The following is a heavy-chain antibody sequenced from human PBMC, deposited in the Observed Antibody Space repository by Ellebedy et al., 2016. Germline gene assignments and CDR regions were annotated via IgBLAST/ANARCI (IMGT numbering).Heavy chain of an antibody. D-gene: IGHD2-2*01. CDR3: AKGSLGSCSGANCYYFDY. J-gene: IGHJ4*02. V-gene: IGHV3-23*01. CDR2: ITGGATST. Sequence: GESLKISCAASAFTVSTNYMNWVRQTPGKGLEWVSSITGGATSTYYADSVRGRFTISRDNSKNTLYLQMNSLRAEDTAVFYCAKGSLGSCSGANCYYFDYWGQGTPVTVSS. CDR1: AFTVSTNY.